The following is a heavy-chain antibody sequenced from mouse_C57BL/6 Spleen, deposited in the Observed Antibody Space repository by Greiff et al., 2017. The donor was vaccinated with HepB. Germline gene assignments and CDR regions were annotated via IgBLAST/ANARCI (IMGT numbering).Heavy chain of an antibody. J-gene: IGHJ3*01. CDR3: ARRNSNYGFAD. Sequence: QVQLQQSGPELVKPGASVKISCKASGYAFSSSWMNWVKQRPGKGLEWIGRIYPGDGDTNYNGKFKGKATLTADKSSSTAYMQLSSLTSEDSAVYFCARRNSNYGFADWGQGTLVTVSA. CDR1: GYAFSSSW. D-gene: IGHD2-5*01. V-gene: IGHV1-82*01. CDR2: IYPGDGDT.